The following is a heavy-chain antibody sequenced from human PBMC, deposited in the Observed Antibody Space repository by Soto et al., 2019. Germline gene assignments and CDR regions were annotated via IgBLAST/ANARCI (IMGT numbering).Heavy chain of an antibody. J-gene: IGHJ4*02. CDR3: AKDDTTTVTRATYDY. CDR2: ISGSGGST. D-gene: IGHD4-17*01. V-gene: IGHV3-23*01. CDR1: GFTFSSYA. Sequence: TGGSLRLSCAASGFTFSSYAMSWVRQAPGKGLEWVSAISGSGGSTYYADSVKGRFTISRDNSKNTLYLQMNSLRAEDTAVYYCAKDDTTTVTRATYDYWGQGTLVTVSS.